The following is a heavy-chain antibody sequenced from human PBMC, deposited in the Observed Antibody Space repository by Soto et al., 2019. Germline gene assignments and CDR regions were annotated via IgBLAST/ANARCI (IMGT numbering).Heavy chain of an antibody. V-gene: IGHV3-64*01. D-gene: IGHD2-21*02. CDR1: GFTFSSYA. CDR2: ISRNGGST. CDR3: ARSGLPFDY. Sequence: EVQLVEPGGGLVQPGGSLRLSCAASGFTFSSYAMHWVRQAPGKGLEYVSGISRNGGSTYYANSVKGRFTISRDNSKSTLYLQVGSLRAEDMAVYYCARSGLPFDYWGQGTLVTVSS. J-gene: IGHJ4*02.